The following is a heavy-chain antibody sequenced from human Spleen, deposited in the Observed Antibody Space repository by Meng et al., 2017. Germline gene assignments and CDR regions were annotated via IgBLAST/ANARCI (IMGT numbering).Heavy chain of an antibody. Sequence: QVQLLQTGSELKKPGASVEVSFKASGYTFTTYAMNWVRQAPGQGLEWMGWINTNTGNPTYAQGFTGRFVFSLDTSVSTAYLQISSLKAEDTAVYYCARVNSGYVYDYWGQGTLVTVSS. J-gene: IGHJ4*02. CDR2: INTNTGNP. V-gene: IGHV7-4-1*02. CDR1: GYTFTTYA. D-gene: IGHD5-12*01. CDR3: ARVNSGYVYDY.